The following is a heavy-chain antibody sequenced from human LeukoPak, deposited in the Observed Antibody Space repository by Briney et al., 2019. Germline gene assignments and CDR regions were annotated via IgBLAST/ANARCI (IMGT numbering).Heavy chain of an antibody. CDR1: GYTFTSYY. CDR3: ARGVGRYYDSSGYSLVRAFDI. CDR2: MNPNSGNT. V-gene: IGHV1-8*03. Sequence: ASVKVSCKASGYTFTSYYMHWVRQAPGQGLEWMGWMNPNSGNTGYAQKFQGRVTITRNTSISTAYMELSSLRSEDTAVYYCARGVGRYYDSSGYSLVRAFDIWGQGTMVTVSS. J-gene: IGHJ3*02. D-gene: IGHD3-22*01.